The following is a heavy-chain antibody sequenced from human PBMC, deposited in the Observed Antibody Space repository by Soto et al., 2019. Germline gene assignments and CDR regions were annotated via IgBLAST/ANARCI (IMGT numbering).Heavy chain of an antibody. D-gene: IGHD1-26*01. J-gene: IGHJ4*01. CDR2: IYYSGST. Sequence: PGKGLEWIGSIYYSGSTYYNPSLKSRVTISVDTSKNQFSLKLSSVTAADTAVYYCARNSWELSSPYYFAYRRHGTPVTVSS. CDR3: ARNSWELSSPYYFAY. V-gene: IGHV4-39*01.